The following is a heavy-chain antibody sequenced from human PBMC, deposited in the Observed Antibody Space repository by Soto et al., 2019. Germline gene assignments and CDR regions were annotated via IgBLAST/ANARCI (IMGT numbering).Heavy chain of an antibody. Sequence: GGSLRLSCAASGFTFSSYWMSWVRQAPGKGLEWVANIKQDGSEKYYVDSVKGRFTISRDNAKNSLYLQMNSLRAEDTAVYFCALRGYISNWSHFDYWGQGTLVTVSS. CDR2: IKQDGSEK. V-gene: IGHV3-7*02. J-gene: IGHJ4*02. CDR3: ALRGYISNWSHFDY. D-gene: IGHD6-13*01. CDR1: GFTFSSYW.